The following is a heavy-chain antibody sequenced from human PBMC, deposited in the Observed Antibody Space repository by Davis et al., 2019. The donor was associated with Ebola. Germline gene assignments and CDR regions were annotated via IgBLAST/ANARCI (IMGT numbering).Heavy chain of an antibody. CDR2: IKQDGSEK. V-gene: IGHV3-7*01. CDR1: GFTFSWYW. D-gene: IGHD6-6*01. J-gene: IGHJ5*02. CDR3: AKARIAALRFDP. Sequence: GESLKISCAASGFTFSWYWMSWVRQTPGKGLEWVANIKQDGSEKYYLDSVKGRFTIRRDNAKNSLYLQMNSLRAEDTAVYYCAKARIAALRFDPWGQGTLVTVSS.